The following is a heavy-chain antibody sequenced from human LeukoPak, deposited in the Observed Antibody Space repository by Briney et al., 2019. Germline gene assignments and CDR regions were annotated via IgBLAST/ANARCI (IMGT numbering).Heavy chain of an antibody. D-gene: IGHD3-3*01. J-gene: IGHJ4*02. V-gene: IGHV1-24*01. Sequence: ASVKVSCKVSGYTLTELSMHWVRQAPGKGLEWMGGFDPEDGETIYAQKFQGRVTMTEDTSTDTAYMELSSLRSEDTAVYYCATDYPTFGVAKVFDYWGQGTLVTVSS. CDR3: ATDYPTFGVAKVFDY. CDR1: GYTLTELS. CDR2: FDPEDGET.